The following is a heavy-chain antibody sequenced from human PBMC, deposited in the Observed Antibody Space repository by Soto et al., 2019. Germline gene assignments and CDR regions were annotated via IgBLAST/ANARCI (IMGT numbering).Heavy chain of an antibody. D-gene: IGHD6-13*01. CDR1: GFTFSAYY. CDR3: ARSLLDEYSSSWRSAYYGMDV. J-gene: IGHJ6*02. CDR2: INPNSGGT. Sequence: QVQLVQSGAEVKKPGASVKVSCKASGFTFSAYYIYWVRQAPGQGLEWMGWINPNSGGTNNAQKVQGRVTMTRDTSPSTVYMELSALISDDTAVYYCARSLLDEYSSSWRSAYYGMDVWGQGTTVTVSS. V-gene: IGHV1-2*02.